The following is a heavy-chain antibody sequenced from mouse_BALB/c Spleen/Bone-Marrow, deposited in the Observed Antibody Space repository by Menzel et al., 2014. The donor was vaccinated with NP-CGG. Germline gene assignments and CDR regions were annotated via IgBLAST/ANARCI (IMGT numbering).Heavy chain of an antibody. Sequence: VQLVESGGGLVQPGGSLRLSCATSGFTFTDYYMSWVRQPPGKALEWLGFIRNKANGYTTEYSASVKGRLTISRDNSQSILYLQMNTLRAEDSATYYCARDRNYGSSWYFDVWGAGTTVTVSS. CDR3: ARDRNYGSSWYFDV. CDR1: GFTFTDYY. D-gene: IGHD1-1*01. V-gene: IGHV7-3*02. J-gene: IGHJ1*01. CDR2: IRNKANGYTT.